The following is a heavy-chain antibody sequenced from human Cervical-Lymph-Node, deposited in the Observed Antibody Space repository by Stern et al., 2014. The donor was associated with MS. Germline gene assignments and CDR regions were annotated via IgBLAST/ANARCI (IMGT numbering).Heavy chain of an antibody. V-gene: IGHV3-9*01. CDR2: ISRNSDVV. J-gene: IGHJ4*02. Sequence: EVQLVESGGGLAQPGRSLRLSCAASGFIFHDFAMHWVRQAPGKGLEWVSGISRNSDVVGYAYSVKGRFTISRDNAKNSLYLQMNSLRVEDTALYFCGTVDTSILTDFWGQGTLVTVSS. CDR3: GTVDTSILTDF. CDR1: GFIFHDFA. D-gene: IGHD5-18*01.